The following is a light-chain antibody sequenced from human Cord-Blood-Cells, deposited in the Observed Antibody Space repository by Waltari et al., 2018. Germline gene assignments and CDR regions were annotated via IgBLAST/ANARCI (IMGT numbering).Light chain of an antibody. Sequence: QSALTQPPSASGSPGQSVTISCTGTSIDVGGYNYVSWYQQHPGKAPKLMIYEVSKRPSGVPDRFSGSKSGNTASLTVSGLQAEDEADYYCSSYAGSNNFVVFGGGTKQTVL. CDR3: SSYAGSNNFVV. CDR1: SIDVGGYNY. J-gene: IGLJ2*01. V-gene: IGLV2-8*01. CDR2: EVS.